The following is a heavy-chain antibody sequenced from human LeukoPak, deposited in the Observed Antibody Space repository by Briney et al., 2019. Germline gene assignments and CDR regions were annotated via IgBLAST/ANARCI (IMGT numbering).Heavy chain of an antibody. J-gene: IGHJ4*02. V-gene: IGHV4-61*01. CDR3: ARDPPVAGTS. D-gene: IGHD6-19*01. CDR1: GGSVSSASYY. CDR2: IYASGNT. Sequence: PSETLSLTCTVSGGSVSSASYYWTWIRQPPGKELEWIGYIYASGNTNYNPSLKSRVTISVDTSKNQFSLKLSSVTAADTAVYYCARDPPVAGTSWGQGTLVTVSS.